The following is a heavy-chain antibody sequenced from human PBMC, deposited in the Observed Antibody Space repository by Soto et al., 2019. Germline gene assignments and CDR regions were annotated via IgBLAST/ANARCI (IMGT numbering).Heavy chain of an antibody. D-gene: IGHD5-18*01. J-gene: IGHJ4*02. CDR2: IYYSGST. Sequence: QMQQQESGPGLVKPSQSLSLTCTVSGGSISSGGYYWSWIRQHPGKGLEWIGYIYYSGSTYYNPSLKSRVTISVDTSKNQFSRKLSSVTAADTAVYYCARSGYSYGPNPLLYWGQGTLVTVSS. CDR3: ARSGYSYGPNPLLY. V-gene: IGHV4-31*03. CDR1: GGSISSGGYY.